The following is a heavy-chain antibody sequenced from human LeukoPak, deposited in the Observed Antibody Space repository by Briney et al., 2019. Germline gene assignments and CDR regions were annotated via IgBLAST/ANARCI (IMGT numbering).Heavy chain of an antibody. CDR2: IYTSGST. D-gene: IGHD3-3*01. V-gene: IGHV4-61*02. CDR1: GGSISSGSYY. CDR3: AREPRGDFWSGPGY. J-gene: IGHJ4*02. Sequence: PSQTLSLTCTVSGGSISSGSYYWSWIRQPAGKGLEWIGRIYTSGSTNYNPSLKSRVTISVDTSKNQFSLKLSSVTAADTAVYYCAREPRGDFWSGPGYWGQGTLVTVSS.